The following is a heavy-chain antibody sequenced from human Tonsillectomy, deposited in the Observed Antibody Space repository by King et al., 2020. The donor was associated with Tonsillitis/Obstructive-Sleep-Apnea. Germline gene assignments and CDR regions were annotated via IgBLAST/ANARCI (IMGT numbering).Heavy chain of an antibody. CDR1: GGSFSGYY. Sequence: VQLQQWGAGLLKPSEPLSLTCAVYGGSFSGYYWSWIRQPPGKGLEWIGEINHSGSTNYNPSLKSRVTISVDTSTKQFYLKLSSVTAADTAVYYCAREWQTDKLFDYWGQGTLVTVSS. CDR3: AREWQTDKLFDY. V-gene: IGHV4-34*01. CDR2: INHSGST. D-gene: IGHD2-8*01. J-gene: IGHJ4*02.